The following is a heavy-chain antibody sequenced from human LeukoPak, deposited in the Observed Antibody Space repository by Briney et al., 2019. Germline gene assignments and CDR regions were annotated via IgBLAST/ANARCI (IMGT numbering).Heavy chain of an antibody. CDR2: IYTSGST. CDR3: ARGGVYYYYMDV. Sequence: PSETLSLTCTVSGGSISSGSYYWSWIRQPAGKGLEWIGRIYTSGSTNYNPSLKSRVTISVDTSKNQFSLKLSSVTAADTAVYYCARGGVYYYYMDVWGKGTTVTISS. D-gene: IGHD5-12*01. V-gene: IGHV4-61*02. J-gene: IGHJ6*03. CDR1: GGSISSGSYY.